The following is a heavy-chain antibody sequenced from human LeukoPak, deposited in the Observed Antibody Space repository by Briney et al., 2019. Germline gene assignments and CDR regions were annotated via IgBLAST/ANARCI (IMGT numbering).Heavy chain of an antibody. V-gene: IGHV1-18*01. J-gene: IGHJ4*02. CDR2: ISAYNGNT. Sequence: GASVNVSCKASGGTFSSYAISWVRQAPGQGLEWMGWISAYNGNTNYAQKVQGRVTMTTDTSTTTAYMELSSLRSEDTAVYYCARGVIEADDYWGQGTLVTVSS. CDR3: ARGVIEADDY. D-gene: IGHD2/OR15-2a*01. CDR1: GGTFSSYA.